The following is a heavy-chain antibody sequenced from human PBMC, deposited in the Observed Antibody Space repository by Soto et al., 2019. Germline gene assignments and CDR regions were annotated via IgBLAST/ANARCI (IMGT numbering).Heavy chain of an antibody. Sequence: GASVKVSCKASGGTFSSYAISWVRRAPGQGLEWMGGIIPIFGTANYAQKFQGRVTITADESTSTAYMELSSLRSEDTAVYYCARRERGELGSFDYWGQGTLVTVSS. CDR3: ARRERGELGSFDY. V-gene: IGHV1-69*13. CDR1: GGTFSSYA. CDR2: IIPIFGTA. D-gene: IGHD1-26*01. J-gene: IGHJ4*02.